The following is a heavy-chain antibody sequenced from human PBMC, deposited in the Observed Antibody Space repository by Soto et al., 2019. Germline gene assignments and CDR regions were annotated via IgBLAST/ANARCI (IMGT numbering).Heavy chain of an antibody. CDR3: ARVLHYGGNSYFDY. J-gene: IGHJ4*02. CDR1: GYTFTSYA. D-gene: IGHD2-21*02. Sequence: ASVKVSCKASGYTFTSYAMHWVRQAPGQRLEWMGWINAGNGNTKYSQKFQGRVTITRDTSASTAYMELSSLRSEDTAVYYCARVLHYGGNSYFDYWGQGTLVTVSS. CDR2: INAGNGNT. V-gene: IGHV1-3*01.